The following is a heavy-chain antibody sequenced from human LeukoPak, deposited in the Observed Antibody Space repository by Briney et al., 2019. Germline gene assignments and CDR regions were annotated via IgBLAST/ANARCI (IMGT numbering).Heavy chain of an antibody. J-gene: IGHJ4*02. CDR1: GFTFSSYD. CDR2: IKQDGSEK. V-gene: IGHV3-7*04. Sequence: GGSLRLSCAASGFTFSSYDMNWVRQAPGKGLEWVANIKQDGSEKYYVDSVKGRFTISRDNAKSSLSLQMYSLRAEDTAVYYCARGIHFDYWGQGSLVTVSS. CDR3: ARGIHFDY.